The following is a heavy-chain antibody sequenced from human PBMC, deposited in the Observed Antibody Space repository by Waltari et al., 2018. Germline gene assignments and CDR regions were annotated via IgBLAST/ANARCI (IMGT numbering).Heavy chain of an antibody. CDR2: SSDGGVYT. CDR1: GFSSFNYF. V-gene: IGHV3-23*04. Sequence: EVQLVESGGGLVQPGGSLRRACAASGFSSFNYFISWVRQAPGKGLEWISASSDGGVYTYYADSVKGRFTISRDNAKNTLYLQMNSLRDDDTAVYYCGRSGKPGGVDVWGQGTTVTVSS. CDR3: GRSGKPGGVDV. J-gene: IGHJ6*02.